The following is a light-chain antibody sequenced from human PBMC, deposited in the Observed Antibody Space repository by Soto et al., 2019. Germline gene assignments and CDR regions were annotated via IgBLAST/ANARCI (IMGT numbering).Light chain of an antibody. CDR2: EVS. Sequence: QSALTQPPSASGSPGQSVTISCTGTSSDVGGYNYVSWYQQHPGKAPKLMIYEVSKRPSGVPDRFSGSKSGNMASLTVSGLQAEDEADYYCSSYAGSNNWMFGGGTKVTVL. V-gene: IGLV2-8*01. J-gene: IGLJ3*02. CDR3: SSYAGSNNWM. CDR1: SSDVGGYNY.